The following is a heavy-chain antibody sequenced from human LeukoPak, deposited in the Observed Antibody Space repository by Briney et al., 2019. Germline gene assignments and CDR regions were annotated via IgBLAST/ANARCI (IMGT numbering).Heavy chain of an antibody. D-gene: IGHD1-26*01. CDR3: ARAGGSYFGHYYYYYYMDV. CDR1: GGSISSGSYY. J-gene: IGHJ6*03. V-gene: IGHV4-61*02. Sequence: PSETLSLTCTVSGGSISSGSYYWSWIRQPAGKGLEWIGRIYTSGSTNYNPSLKSRVTISVDTSKNQFSLKLSSVTAADTAVYYCARAGGSYFGHYYYYYYMDVWGKGTTVTVSS. CDR2: IYTSGST.